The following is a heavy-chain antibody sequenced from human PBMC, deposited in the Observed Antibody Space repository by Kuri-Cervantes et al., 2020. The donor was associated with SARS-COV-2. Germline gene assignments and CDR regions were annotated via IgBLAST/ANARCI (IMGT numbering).Heavy chain of an antibody. V-gene: IGHV3-23*01. Sequence: GESLKISCAASGFTFSSYAMSWVRQAPGKGLEWVSAISGSGGSTYYADSVKGRFTISRDNSKNTLYLQMNSLRAEDTAVYYCARGEYGMDVWGQGTTVTVSS. J-gene: IGHJ6*02. CDR3: ARGEYGMDV. CDR1: GFTFSSYA. CDR2: ISGSGGST.